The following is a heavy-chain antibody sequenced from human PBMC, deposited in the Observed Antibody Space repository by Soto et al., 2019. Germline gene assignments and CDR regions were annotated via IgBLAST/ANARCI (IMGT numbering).Heavy chain of an antibody. CDR2: VNPNTGVA. J-gene: IGHJ5*02. CDR1: GYTFTAFY. D-gene: IGHD3-9*01. CDR3: TTLRLDP. Sequence: ASVKVSCKASGYTFTAFYMNWVRQAPGQGLEWMGWVNPNTGVAKYAQKFQGRVTMTRDTSINTAYMELRGLTSDDTAVYYCTTLRLDPWGQGTLVTVSS. V-gene: IGHV1-2*02.